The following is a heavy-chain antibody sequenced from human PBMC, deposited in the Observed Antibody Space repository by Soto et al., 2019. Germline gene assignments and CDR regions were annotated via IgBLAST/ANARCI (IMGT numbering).Heavy chain of an antibody. Sequence: GESLKICCKGSGYSFTSYWIGWVRQMPGKGLEWMGIIYPGDSDTRYSPSFQGQVTISADKSISTAYLQWSSLKASDTAMYYCARHETYYYDSSGYPDIWGQATMVTVSS. J-gene: IGHJ3*02. CDR3: ARHETYYYDSSGYPDI. V-gene: IGHV5-51*01. D-gene: IGHD3-22*01. CDR2: IYPGDSDT. CDR1: GYSFTSYW.